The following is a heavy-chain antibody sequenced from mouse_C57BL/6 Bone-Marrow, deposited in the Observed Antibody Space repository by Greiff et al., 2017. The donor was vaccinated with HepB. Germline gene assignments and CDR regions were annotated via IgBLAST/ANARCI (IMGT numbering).Heavy chain of an antibody. CDR3: AREAYYDYYWYFDV. J-gene: IGHJ1*03. CDR1: GFTFSSYA. V-gene: IGHV5-4*01. CDR2: ISDGGSYT. D-gene: IGHD2-4*01. Sequence: EVQGVESGGGLVKPGGSLKLSCAASGFTFSSYAMSWVRQTPEKRLEWVATISDGGSYTYYPDNVKGRFTISRDNAKNNLYLQMSYLKSEDTAMYYCAREAYYDYYWYFDVWGTGTTVTVSS.